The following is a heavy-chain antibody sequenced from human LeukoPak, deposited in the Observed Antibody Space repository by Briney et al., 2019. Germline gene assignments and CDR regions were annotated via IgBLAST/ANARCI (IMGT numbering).Heavy chain of an antibody. Sequence: PGGALRLSCAASGFTFSKAWMSWVRQAPGKGLEWGGRIKSKTDGGTTDYAAPVKGRFTISRGDSKNTLYVQMNSLKTEDTAVYYCTTGPYDYGSGTYYHWGQGTLVTVSS. D-gene: IGHD3-10*01. CDR2: IKSKTDGGTT. CDR3: TTGPYDYGSGTYYH. V-gene: IGHV3-15*01. CDR1: GFTFSKAW. J-gene: IGHJ4*02.